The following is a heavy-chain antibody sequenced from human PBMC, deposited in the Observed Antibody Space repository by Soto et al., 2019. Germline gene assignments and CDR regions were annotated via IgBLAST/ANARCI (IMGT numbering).Heavy chain of an antibody. V-gene: IGHV3-23*01. D-gene: IGHD2-15*01. Sequence: VLPLRLRRAAAEGTCVDYGGSWVRQAPGKGLEWVSAISSSGDSPYYADSVKGRFTVSRDNSKNTLYLQMNSLRVEDTAIYYCARNTLPLPHFRGKGTPVPVSP. CDR3: ARNTLPLPHF. CDR1: EGTCVDYG. J-gene: IGHJ1*01. CDR2: ISSSGDSP.